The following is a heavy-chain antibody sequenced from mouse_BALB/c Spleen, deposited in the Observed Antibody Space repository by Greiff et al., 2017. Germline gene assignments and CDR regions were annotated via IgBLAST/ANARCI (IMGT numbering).Heavy chain of an antibody. CDR1: GYTFTSYW. D-gene: IGHD2-4*01. CDR2: INPSNGRT. Sequence: QVQLQQPGAELVKPGASVKLSCKASGYTFTSYWMHWVKQRPGQGLEWIGEINPSNGRTNYNEKFKSKATLTVDKSSSTAYMQLSSLTSEDSAVYYGAKGDYGSAMDYWGQGTSVTVSS. CDR3: AKGDYGSAMDY. V-gene: IGHV1S81*02. J-gene: IGHJ4*01.